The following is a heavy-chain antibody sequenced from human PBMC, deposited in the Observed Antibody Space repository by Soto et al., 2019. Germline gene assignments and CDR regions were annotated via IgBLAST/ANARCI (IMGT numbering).Heavy chain of an antibody. V-gene: IGHV4-59*12. CDR1: GGSISSYY. CDR2: IYYSGST. CDR3: ARVAGERRWFDP. Sequence: SETLSLTCTVSGGSISSYYWSWIRQPPGKGLEWIGYIYYSGSTNYNPSLKSRVTISVDRSKNQFSLKLSSVTAADTAVYDCARVAGERRWFDPWGQGTLVTVSS. J-gene: IGHJ5*02. D-gene: IGHD1-1*01.